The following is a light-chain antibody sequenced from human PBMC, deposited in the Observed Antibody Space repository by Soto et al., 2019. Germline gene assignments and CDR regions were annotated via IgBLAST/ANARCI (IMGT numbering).Light chain of an antibody. CDR2: AAS. CDR3: LQDYSYPQT. Sequence: VRISMSPASLSAPIGDRVTIPCRASQGIRNDLGWYQQKPGKAPKLLIYAASSLQSGVPSRFSGSGSGTDFTLTISSLQPEDFAPYYCLQDYSYPQTFCQGTKVDIK. J-gene: IGKJ1*01. CDR1: QGIRND. V-gene: IGKV1-6*01.